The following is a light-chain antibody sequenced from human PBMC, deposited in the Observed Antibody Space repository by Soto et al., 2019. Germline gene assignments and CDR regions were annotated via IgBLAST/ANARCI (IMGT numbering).Light chain of an antibody. J-gene: IGKJ4*01. CDR1: QTVSSY. CDR3: QQLNSFLT. Sequence: ENVLTQSPGTLSLSPGERATLSCRASQTVSSYLTWYQQRPGQAPRLLIYGASKRATGIPDRFSGSGSGTDFTLTISRLEPEDFALYYCQQLNSFLTFGGGTKVEIK. CDR2: GAS. V-gene: IGKV3-20*01.